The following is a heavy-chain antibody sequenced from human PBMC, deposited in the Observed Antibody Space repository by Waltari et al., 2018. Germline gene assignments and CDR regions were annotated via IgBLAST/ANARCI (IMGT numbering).Heavy chain of an antibody. CDR1: GFTFSSYS. CDR2: ISSSSSTI. Sequence: EVQLVESGGGLVQPWGSLRLSCAASGFTFSSYSMNWVRQAPGKGLEWVSYISSSSSTIYYADSVKGRFTISRDNAKNSLYLQMNSLRAEDTAVYYCARDLDYGDYMGAFDIWGQGTMVTVSS. J-gene: IGHJ3*02. CDR3: ARDLDYGDYMGAFDI. V-gene: IGHV3-48*04. D-gene: IGHD4-17*01.